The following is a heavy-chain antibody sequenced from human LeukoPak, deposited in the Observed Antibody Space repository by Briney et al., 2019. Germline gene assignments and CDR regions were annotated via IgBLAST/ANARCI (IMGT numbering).Heavy chain of an antibody. Sequence: SVKVSRKASGGTFSSYAISWVRQAPGQGLEWMGGIIPIFGTANYAQKFQGRVTITADESTSTAYMELSSLRSEDTAVYYCARGLVGYGDYLGYFDYWGQGTLVTVSS. J-gene: IGHJ4*02. CDR3: ARGLVGYGDYLGYFDY. D-gene: IGHD4-17*01. V-gene: IGHV1-69*13. CDR2: IIPIFGTA. CDR1: GGTFSSYA.